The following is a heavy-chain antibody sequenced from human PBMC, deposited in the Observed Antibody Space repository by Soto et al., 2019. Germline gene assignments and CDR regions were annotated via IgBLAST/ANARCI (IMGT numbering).Heavy chain of an antibody. Sequence: GGSLRLSCAASGFTFSSYGMHWVRQAPGKGLEWVAVIWYDGSNKYYADSVKGRFTISRDNSKNTLYLQMNSLRAEDTAVYYCARVSTRQLDYYYYCYGMDVWGQGTTVTVSS. CDR3: ARVSTRQLDYYYYCYGMDV. D-gene: IGHD6-6*01. CDR2: IWYDGSNK. CDR1: GFTFSSYG. V-gene: IGHV3-33*01. J-gene: IGHJ6*02.